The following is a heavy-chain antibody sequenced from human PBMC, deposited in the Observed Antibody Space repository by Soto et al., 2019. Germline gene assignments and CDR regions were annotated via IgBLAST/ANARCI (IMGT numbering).Heavy chain of an antibody. Sequence: PSETLSLTCTVSGGSFNSGGYYWSWVRQHPGKGLEWIGYIYYSGSAYYNPSLKSQLTISVDTSKSQFSLKLSSVTAADTAVYYCARVYYGDQIDYWGQGTLVTVSS. CDR1: GGSFNSGGYY. J-gene: IGHJ4*02. CDR2: IYYSGSA. V-gene: IGHV4-31*01. D-gene: IGHD4-17*01. CDR3: ARVYYGDQIDY.